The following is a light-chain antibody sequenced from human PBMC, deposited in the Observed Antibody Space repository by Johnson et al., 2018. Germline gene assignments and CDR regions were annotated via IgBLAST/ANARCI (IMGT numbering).Light chain of an antibody. V-gene: IGLV1-51*02. CDR3: GTWDSSLSAGNV. Sequence: QSVLTQPPSVSAAPGQKVTISCYGSSSNIGNNYVSWYQQLPGTAPKLLIYENNKRPSGIPDRFSGSKSGTSATLGITGLQTGDEADYYCGTWDSSLSAGNVFGTGTKVTLL. CDR1: SSNIGNNY. CDR2: ENN. J-gene: IGLJ1*01.